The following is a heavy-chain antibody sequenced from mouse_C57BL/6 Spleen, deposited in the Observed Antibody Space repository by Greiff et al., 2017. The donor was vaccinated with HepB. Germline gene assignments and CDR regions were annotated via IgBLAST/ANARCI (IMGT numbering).Heavy chain of an antibody. CDR3: ARDATYGYFDV. J-gene: IGHJ1*03. Sequence: VQLQQSGAELARPGASVKMSCKASGYTFTSYTMHWVKQRPGQGLEWIGHINPSSGYTKYNQKFKDKATVTADKSSSTAYMQLSSLTSEDSAVYYCARDATYGYFDVWGKGTTVTVSS. CDR1: GYTFTSYT. V-gene: IGHV1-4*01. CDR2: INPSSGYT. D-gene: IGHD1-1*01.